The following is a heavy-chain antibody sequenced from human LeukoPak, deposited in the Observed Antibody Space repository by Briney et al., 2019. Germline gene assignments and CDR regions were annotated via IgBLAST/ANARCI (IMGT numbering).Heavy chain of an antibody. CDR3: AKRSLVVVTATTFRYFDY. J-gene: IGHJ4*02. Sequence: GGSLRLSCAASGFTFSSYSMNWVRQAPGKGLEWVSAISGSGGSTYYADSVKGRFTISRDNSKNTLYLQMNSLRAEDTAVYYCAKRSLVVVTATTFRYFDYWGQGTLVTVSS. D-gene: IGHD2-21*02. CDR1: GFTFSSYS. V-gene: IGHV3-23*01. CDR2: ISGSGGST.